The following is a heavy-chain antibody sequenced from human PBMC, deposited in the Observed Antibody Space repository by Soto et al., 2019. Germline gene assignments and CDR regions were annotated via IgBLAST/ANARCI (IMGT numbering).Heavy chain of an antibody. CDR3: AKSTGFREYLSPHLGYYYYGMDV. V-gene: IGHV3-23*01. CDR1: GLTCSSYS. D-gene: IGHD3-10*01. CDR2: ISGSGGST. Sequence: GGSLRLSGAASGLTCSSYSMSGVRQAPGKGLGWVSAISGSGGSTYYADAGKGRFTISRDNSKNTLYLQMNSLRAEDTAVYYCAKSTGFREYLSPHLGYYYYGMDVWGQGTTVTVSS. J-gene: IGHJ6*02.